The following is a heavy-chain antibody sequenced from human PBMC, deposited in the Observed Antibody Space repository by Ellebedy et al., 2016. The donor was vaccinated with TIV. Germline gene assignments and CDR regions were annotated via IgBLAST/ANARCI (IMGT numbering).Heavy chain of an antibody. J-gene: IGHJ6*02. Sequence: ASVKVSXXASGYTFTGYYMHWVQQAPGQGLEWMGWINPNSGGTNYAQKFQGRVTMTRDTSISTAYMELSSLRSEDTAVYYCAREGDGYNYDAVQNYYYGMDGWGQGTTVTVSS. CDR1: GYTFTGYY. CDR2: INPNSGGT. CDR3: AREGDGYNYDAVQNYYYGMDG. V-gene: IGHV1-2*02. D-gene: IGHD5-24*01.